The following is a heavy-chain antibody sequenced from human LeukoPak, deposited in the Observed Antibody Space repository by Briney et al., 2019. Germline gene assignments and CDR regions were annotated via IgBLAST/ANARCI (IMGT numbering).Heavy chain of an antibody. D-gene: IGHD2-15*01. CDR3: ARAHGYCSGGSGSWFDS. Sequence: ASVKVSCKACGYTFTSYGIGWVRQARGQGLEWMGWISAYNGKTNFAQKLQGRVTMTTDTSTSTAYMELRSLRSDDTAVYYCARAHGYCSGGSGSWFDSWGQGTRVTVSS. CDR1: GYTFTSYG. CDR2: ISAYNGKT. V-gene: IGHV1-18*01. J-gene: IGHJ5*01.